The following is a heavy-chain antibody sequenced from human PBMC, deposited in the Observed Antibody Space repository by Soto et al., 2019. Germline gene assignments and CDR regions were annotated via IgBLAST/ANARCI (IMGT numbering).Heavy chain of an antibody. D-gene: IGHD3-9*01. CDR2: INHSGST. J-gene: IGHJ4*02. V-gene: IGHV4-59*08. Sequence: SETLCVTWSVAGGSSSGYCGSWIRQPPGKGLEWIGEINHSGSTNYNPSLKSRVTISVDTSKNQFSLKLSSVTAADTAVYYCARHSQSYDILPGYSPAFAYWGQGTLVPVSS. CDR1: GGSSSGYC. CDR3: ARHSQSYDILPGYSPAFAY.